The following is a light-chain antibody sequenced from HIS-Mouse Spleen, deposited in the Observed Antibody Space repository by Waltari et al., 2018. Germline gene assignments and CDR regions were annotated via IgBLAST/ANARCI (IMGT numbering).Light chain of an antibody. CDR3: GTWDSSLSAWV. CDR1: SSNIRNNY. V-gene: IGLV1-51*01. Sequence: QSVLTQPPSVSAAPGQKVTISCSGSSSNIRNNYVSWYQQHPGTAPKLPIYDNNKRPSGIPDRFSGSKSGTSATLGITGLQTGDEADYYCGTWDSSLSAWVFGGGTKLTVL. CDR2: DNN. J-gene: IGLJ3*02.